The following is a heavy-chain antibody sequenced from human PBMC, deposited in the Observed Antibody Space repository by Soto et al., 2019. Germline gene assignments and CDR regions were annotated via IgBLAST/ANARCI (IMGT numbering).Heavy chain of an antibody. D-gene: IGHD3-10*01. CDR1: RHW. J-gene: IGHJ6*02. Sequence: RHWLGCGRLLPGKGLEWIGESYHSGSTNYNPSLKSRVTISVDKSKNQFSLKLSSVTAADTAVYYCARVSRDYYGSGTLFYGMDVWGQGTTVT. V-gene: IGHV4-4*02. CDR2: SYHSGST. CDR3: ARVSRDYYGSGTLFYGMDV.